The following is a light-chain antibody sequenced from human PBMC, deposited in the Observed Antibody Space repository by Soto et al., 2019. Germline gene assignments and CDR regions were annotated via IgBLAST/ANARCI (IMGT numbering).Light chain of an antibody. J-gene: IGKJ1*01. CDR2: DSS. Sequence: DIQLTQSPSSLSASVGDRITITCRASQSISTYLNWYQQKPGEAPTLLVYDSSTLQSGVPSRFSGSGFGAEFTLTVSSLQPEDFATYYCQQSYSSPTWTFSQGTKVDI. CDR3: QQSYSSPTWT. V-gene: IGKV1-39*01. CDR1: QSISTY.